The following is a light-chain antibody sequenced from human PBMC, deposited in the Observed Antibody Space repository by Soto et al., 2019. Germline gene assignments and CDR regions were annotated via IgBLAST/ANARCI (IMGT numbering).Light chain of an antibody. J-gene: IGLJ3*02. V-gene: IGLV2-23*01. Sequence: QSALTQPPSASGSPGQSVTISCTGTSSDVGGFNYVSWYQQHPGKAPKLIIYEGTKRPSGISHRFSGSKSDNTASLTISGLRAEDEAHYHCCSYAGSRTFVFGGGTKVTVL. CDR2: EGT. CDR3: CSYAGSRTFV. CDR1: SSDVGGFNY.